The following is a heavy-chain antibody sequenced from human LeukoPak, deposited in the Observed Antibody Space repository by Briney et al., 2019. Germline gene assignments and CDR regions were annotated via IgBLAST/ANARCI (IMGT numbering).Heavy chain of an antibody. CDR1: GGSISSYY. CDR2: IYYSGST. J-gene: IGHJ4*02. V-gene: IGHV4-59*08. Sequence: SETLSLTCTVSGGSISSYYWSWIRQPPGKGLEWIGYIYYSGSTNYNPSLKSRVTISVDTSKNQFSLKLSSVTAADTAVYYCARLFGYSSSSPLGYWGQGTLVTVSS. D-gene: IGHD6-6*01. CDR3: ARLFGYSSSSPLGY.